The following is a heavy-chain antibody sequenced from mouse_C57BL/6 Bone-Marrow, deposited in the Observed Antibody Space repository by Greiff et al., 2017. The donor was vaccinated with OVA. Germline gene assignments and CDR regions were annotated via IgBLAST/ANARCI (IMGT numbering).Heavy chain of an antibody. J-gene: IGHJ4*01. CDR1: GFTFSDYY. CDR3: ARGDYDAMDY. V-gene: IGHV5-12*01. Sequence: DVKLVESGGGLVQPGGSLKLSCAASGFTFSDYYMYWVRQTPEKRLEWVAYISNGGGSTYYPDTVKGRFTISSDNAKNTLYLQMSSLKSEDTAMYYCARGDYDAMDYWGQGTSVTVSS. CDR2: ISNGGGST.